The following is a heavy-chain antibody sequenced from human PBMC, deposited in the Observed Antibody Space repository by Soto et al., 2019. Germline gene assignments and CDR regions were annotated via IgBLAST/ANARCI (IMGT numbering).Heavy chain of an antibody. V-gene: IGHV4-59*01. CDR2: VYNSGST. D-gene: IGHD6-13*01. CDR1: GGSITSYN. CDR3: AREGIAAAGPHAY. J-gene: IGHJ4*02. Sequence: SETLSLTCTVSGGSITSYNWNWLRQPPGKALEWIGYVYNSGSTNYNPSLKSRVTISVDTSKNQFSLKVNSVTAADTAVYYCAREGIAAAGPHAYWGQGTLVTVSS.